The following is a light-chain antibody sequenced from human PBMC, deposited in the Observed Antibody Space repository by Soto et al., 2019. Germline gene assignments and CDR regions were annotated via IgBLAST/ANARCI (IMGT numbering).Light chain of an antibody. J-gene: IGLJ2*01. CDR3: FLSYSGARPVV. V-gene: IGLV7-46*01. Sequence: QAVVTQEPSLTVSPGGTVTLTCDSSTGPVTSGHWPYWLQQKPGQAPRTLIYDTSKKHSWTPARFSGSLLGGKAALTLSGXXXXXXXXXYCFLSYSGARPVVFGGGTKLTVL. CDR2: DTS. CDR1: TGPVTSGHW.